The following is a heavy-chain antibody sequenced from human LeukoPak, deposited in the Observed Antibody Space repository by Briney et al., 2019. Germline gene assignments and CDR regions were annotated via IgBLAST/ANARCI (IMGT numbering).Heavy chain of an antibody. J-gene: IGHJ6*03. CDR2: IYTSGST. Sequence: PSETLSLTCTVSGGSISSGSYYWSWIRQPAGQGLKWIGRIYTSGSTNYNPSLKSRVTISVDTSKNQFSLKLSSVTAADTAVYYCAREATAMVTGYYHYYMDVWGKGTTVTVS. V-gene: IGHV4-61*02. CDR3: AREATAMVTGYYHYYMDV. CDR1: GGSISSGSYY. D-gene: IGHD5-18*01.